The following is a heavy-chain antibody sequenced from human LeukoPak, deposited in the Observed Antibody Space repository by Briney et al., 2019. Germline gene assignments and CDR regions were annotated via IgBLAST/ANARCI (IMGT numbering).Heavy chain of an antibody. CDR2: ISSSSSYI. V-gene: IGHV3-21*01. CDR1: GFTFSSYS. J-gene: IGHJ3*02. CDR3: ARDLAGPPQEAFDI. Sequence: PVGSLRLSCAASGFTFSSYSMNWVRQAPGKGLEWVSSISSSSSYIYYADSVKGRFTISRDNAKNSLYLQMNSLRAEDTAVYYCARDLAGPPQEAFDIWGQGTMVTVSS.